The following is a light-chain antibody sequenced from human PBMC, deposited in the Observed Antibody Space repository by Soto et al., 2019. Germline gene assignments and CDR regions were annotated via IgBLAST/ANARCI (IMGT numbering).Light chain of an antibody. Sequence: ELVLTQSPATLSLSPGERATLSCRASQSVSSHLAWYQQKPGQAPRLLMYDTFNRATGIPARFNGSGSVTDFTITISSLEPQDFEVYYCHQRSNWPPGYSFGQGTKLEIK. CDR3: HQRSNWPPGYS. CDR1: QSVSSH. V-gene: IGKV3-11*01. J-gene: IGKJ2*01. CDR2: DTF.